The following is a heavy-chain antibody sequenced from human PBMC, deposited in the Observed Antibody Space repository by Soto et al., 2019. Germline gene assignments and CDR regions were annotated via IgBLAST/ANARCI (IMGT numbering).Heavy chain of an antibody. V-gene: IGHV3-30*18. CDR2: ISYDGSNK. J-gene: IGHJ6*02. Sequence: GGSLRLSCAASGFTFSSYGMHWVRQAPGKGLEWVAVISYDGSNKYYADSVKGRFTISRDDSKNTLYLQMNSLRAEDTAVYYCAKDRGPGSGSLRRPAALFGYSSGWFRHYYYGMDVWGQGTTVTVSS. CDR3: AKDRGPGSGSLRRPAALFGYSSGWFRHYYYGMDV. D-gene: IGHD6-19*01. CDR1: GFTFSSYG.